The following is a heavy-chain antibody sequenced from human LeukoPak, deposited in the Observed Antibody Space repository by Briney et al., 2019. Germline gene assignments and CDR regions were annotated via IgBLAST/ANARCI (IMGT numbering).Heavy chain of an antibody. J-gene: IGHJ4*02. CDR1: LYTFTDYY. Sequence: ASVKVSCKASLYTFTDYYLHWVRQAPGPRVEWMGWINPKTGVTKYAQNSQGTVTITRDTSLNTAYMEVSRLRSYDTAVFSCAGVPAIYSPDLGYWGQGSLVTVSS. CDR3: AGVPAIYSPDLGY. V-gene: IGHV1-2*02. CDR2: INPKTGVT. D-gene: IGHD5-12*01.